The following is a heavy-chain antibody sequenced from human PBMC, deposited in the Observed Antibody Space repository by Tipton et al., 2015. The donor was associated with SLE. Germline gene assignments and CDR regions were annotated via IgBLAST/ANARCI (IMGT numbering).Heavy chain of an antibody. Sequence: RSLRLSCAASGFTFSTYPLHWARQSPGKGLEWVAGISYDGSNKFYTESVMGRFAISRDNSKNTLYLQMDSLTPEDTALYYCTSLSPRYNYYGSNVWGQGTTVTVSS. CDR1: GFTFSTYP. CDR3: TSLSPRYNYYGSNV. CDR2: ISYDGSNK. D-gene: IGHD2/OR15-2a*01. J-gene: IGHJ6*02. V-gene: IGHV3-30*09.